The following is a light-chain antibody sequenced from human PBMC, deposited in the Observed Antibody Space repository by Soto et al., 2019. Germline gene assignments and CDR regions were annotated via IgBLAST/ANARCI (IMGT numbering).Light chain of an antibody. CDR2: AAS. CDR3: QQSYTSPWT. Sequence: DIQMTQSPSSLSASVGDRVTITCRASQSIASYLTWYQQKPGKAPKILIYAASNLQSGVPSRFSGSGSGTDFTLIIRSLQPEDFATYYCQQSYTSPWTFGQGTKVEIK. V-gene: IGKV1-39*01. CDR1: QSIASY. J-gene: IGKJ1*01.